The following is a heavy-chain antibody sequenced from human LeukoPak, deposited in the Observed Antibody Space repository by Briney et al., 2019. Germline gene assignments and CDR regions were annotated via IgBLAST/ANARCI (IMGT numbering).Heavy chain of an antibody. D-gene: IGHD2-2*01. CDR2: INPSGGST. CDR1: GYTFTSYY. V-gene: IGHV1-46*01. Sequence: ASVKVSCKASGYTFTSYYMHWVRQAPGQGLEWMGIINPSGGSTSYAQKFQGRVTMTRDMSTSTVYMELSSLRSEDTAVYYCARGGIVVVPTSYSNLDYWGQGTLVTVSS. CDR3: ARGGIVVVPTSYSNLDY. J-gene: IGHJ4*02.